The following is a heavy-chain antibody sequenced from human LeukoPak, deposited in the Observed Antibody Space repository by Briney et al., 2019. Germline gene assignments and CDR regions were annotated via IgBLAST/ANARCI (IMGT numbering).Heavy chain of an antibody. J-gene: IGHJ4*02. D-gene: IGHD3-10*01. CDR1: GFTFSSYW. CDR3: ASTVGSAPDYYGSGGFALLDY. V-gene: IGHV3-74*01. Sequence: GGSLRLSCAASGFTFSSYWMHWVRQVPGKGLVWVSRINSDGRTTRYADSVKGRFTISRDNAKNTLYLQMNSPRAEDTAVYYCASTVGSAPDYYGSGGFALLDYWGQGTPVTVSS. CDR2: INSDGRTT.